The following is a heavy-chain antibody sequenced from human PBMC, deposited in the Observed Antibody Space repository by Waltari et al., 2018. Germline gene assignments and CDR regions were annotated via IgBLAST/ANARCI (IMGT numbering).Heavy chain of an antibody. V-gene: IGHV3-23*02. CDR2: FIHSGGKT. CDR3: ARLGGDCISTSCYRWIDH. Sequence: EVQLLESGGGLVQPGGSLRLSCAASGFTFNNYAMIWARQAPGKGREWRGFIHSGGKTYDKLALKRRISMSVDRSKKQISLNLSSVTAADTAVYYCARLGGDCISTSCYRWIDHWGQGILVTVSS. CDR1: GFTFNNYA. J-gene: IGHJ4*02. D-gene: IGHD2-2*02.